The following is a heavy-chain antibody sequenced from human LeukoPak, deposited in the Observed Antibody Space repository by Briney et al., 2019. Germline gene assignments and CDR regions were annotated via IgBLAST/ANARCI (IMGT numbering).Heavy chain of an antibody. V-gene: IGHV3-21*01. CDR3: ARDVVPSIAVAGS. D-gene: IGHD6-19*01. CDR2: ISSSSSYI. J-gene: IGHJ4*02. Sequence: GGSLRLSCAASGFTFSSYSMNWVRQAPGKGLEWVSSISSSSSYIYYADSVKGRFTISRDNAKNSLYLQMNSLRAEDTAVYYCARDVVPSIAVAGSWGQGTLVTVSS. CDR1: GFTFSSYS.